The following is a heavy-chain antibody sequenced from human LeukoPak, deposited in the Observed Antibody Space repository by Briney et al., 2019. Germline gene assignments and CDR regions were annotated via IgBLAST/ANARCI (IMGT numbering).Heavy chain of an antibody. CDR1: GGSISSSSYY. V-gene: IGHV4-39*01. CDR2: IYYSGST. Sequence: SETLSLTCTVSGGSISSSSYYWGWIRQPPGKGLEWIGSIYYSGSTYYNPSLKSRVTISVDTSKNQFSLKLSSVTAADTAVYYCARVLEGRRAGYYFDYWGQGTLVTVSS. J-gene: IGHJ4*02. D-gene: IGHD6-19*01. CDR3: ARVLEGRRAGYYFDY.